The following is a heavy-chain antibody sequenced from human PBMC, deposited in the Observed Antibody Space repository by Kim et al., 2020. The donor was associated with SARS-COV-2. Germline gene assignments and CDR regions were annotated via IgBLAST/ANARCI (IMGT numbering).Heavy chain of an antibody. CDR3: ARDRLKSSGYLDY. D-gene: IGHD6-25*01. CDR1: GFTFSTYG. Sequence: GGSLRLSCAASGFTFSTYGMHWVRQAPGKGLEWVAVICYDGSNQYYEDSVKGRFTISRDNAKNTLYLQMNSLSAEDTAMYYCARDRLKSSGYLDYWGQGTLVTVSS. CDR2: ICYDGSNQ. J-gene: IGHJ4*02. V-gene: IGHV3-33*01.